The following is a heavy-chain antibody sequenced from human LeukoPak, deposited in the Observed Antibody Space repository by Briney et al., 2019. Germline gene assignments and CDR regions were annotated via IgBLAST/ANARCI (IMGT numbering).Heavy chain of an antibody. J-gene: IGHJ4*02. CDR3: ARAPPDYGDFDY. CDR2: IYPGDPDT. Sequence: GASLQISCKGSGYSFTSYWIGWVRPLPGKGLEWMGIIYPGDPDTRYSPSFQGQVTISADKSISTAYLQWSSLKASDTAMYYCARAPPDYGDFDYWGQGTLVTVSS. D-gene: IGHD4-17*01. V-gene: IGHV5-51*01. CDR1: GYSFTSYW.